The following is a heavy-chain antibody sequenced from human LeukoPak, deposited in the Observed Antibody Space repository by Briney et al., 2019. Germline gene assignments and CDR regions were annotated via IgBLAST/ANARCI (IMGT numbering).Heavy chain of an antibody. CDR1: GFTFSSYS. J-gene: IGHJ4*02. V-gene: IGHV3-48*04. CDR3: ARIPPHYGDFSYFDY. D-gene: IGHD4-17*01. Sequence: PGGSLRLSCAASGFTFSSYSMNWVRQAPGKGLEWVSYISSSSSTIYYADSVKGRFTISRDNAKNSLYLQMNSLRAEDTAVYYCARIPPHYGDFSYFDYWGQGTLVTVSS. CDR2: ISSSSSTI.